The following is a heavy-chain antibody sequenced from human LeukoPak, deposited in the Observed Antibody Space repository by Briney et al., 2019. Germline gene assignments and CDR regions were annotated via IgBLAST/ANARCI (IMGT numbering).Heavy chain of an antibody. V-gene: IGHV3-23*01. J-gene: IGHJ6*03. CDR3: AKEPTRDFYYYYMDV. CDR1: GFALSTYA. D-gene: IGHD5-24*01. Sequence: PGGSLRLSCAASGFALSTYAMSWVRQAPGKGLEWVSALSGSGSSTYYADSVKGRFTISRDNSKNTLYLQMNSLRAEDTAVYYCAKEPTRDFYYYYMDVWGKGTTVTVSS. CDR2: LSGSGSST.